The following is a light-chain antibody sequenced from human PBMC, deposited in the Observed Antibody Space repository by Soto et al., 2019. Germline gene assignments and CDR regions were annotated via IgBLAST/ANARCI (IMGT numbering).Light chain of an antibody. CDR1: QSISSY. J-gene: IGKJ5*01. CDR2: AAS. CDR3: QQSYSTPFVT. V-gene: IGKV1-39*01. Sequence: DIQMTQSPFSLSASVGDRVTITCRASQSISSYLNWYQQKPGKAPKLLIYAASSLQSGVPSRFSGSRSGTDFTLTISSLQPEDFATYYCQQSYSTPFVTFGQGTRLEIK.